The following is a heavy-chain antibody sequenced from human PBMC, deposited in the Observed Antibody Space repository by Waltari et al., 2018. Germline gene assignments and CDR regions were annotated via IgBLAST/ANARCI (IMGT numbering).Heavy chain of an antibody. CDR2: IMTDGSEE. V-gene: IGHV3-7*01. CDR1: GFTLSRYW. D-gene: IGHD3-22*01. CDR3: ARDQWFAFDI. Sequence: EVQLVESGGGLVQPGGSLRLSCAPSGFTLSRYWMSWVRQAPGKGPEWVANIMTDGSEEYYVDSVRGRFTISRDNAKNSLYLQMNSLRPEDTAVYYCARDQWFAFDIWGHGTMVTVSS. J-gene: IGHJ3*02.